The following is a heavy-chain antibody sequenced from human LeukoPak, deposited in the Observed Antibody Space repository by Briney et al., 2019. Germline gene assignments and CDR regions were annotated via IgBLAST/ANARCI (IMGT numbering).Heavy chain of an antibody. V-gene: IGHV1-3*01. CDR2: INAGNGNT. J-gene: IGHJ4*02. Sequence: ASVKVSCKASGYTFTSYAMHWVRQAPGQRLGWMGWINAGNGNTKYSQKFQGRVTITRDTSASTAYMELSSLRSEDTAVYYCARGATIFGVVTLFDYWGQGTLVTVSS. D-gene: IGHD3-3*01. CDR1: GYTFTSYA. CDR3: ARGATIFGVVTLFDY.